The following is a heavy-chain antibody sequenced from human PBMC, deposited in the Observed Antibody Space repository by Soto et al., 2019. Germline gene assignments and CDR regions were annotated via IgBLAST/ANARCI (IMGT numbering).Heavy chain of an antibody. CDR1: GLTFSSYA. D-gene: IGHD2-15*01. V-gene: IGHV3-23*01. Sequence: RGSLKLSCAASGLTFSSYAMSWFRQAPGKGLEWVSGISGGGGNTYYADSVKGRFTISRDNSKNTLSLQMNSLSAVDAAIYYCAKDPGARYCFVDSSYYLGRNGIKWGEGITGTVSS. CDR3: AKDPGARYCFVDSSYYLGRNGIK. J-gene: IGHJ4*02. CDR2: ISGGGGNT.